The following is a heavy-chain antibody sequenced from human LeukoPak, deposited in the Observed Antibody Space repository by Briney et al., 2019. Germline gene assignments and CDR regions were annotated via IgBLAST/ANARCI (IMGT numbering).Heavy chain of an antibody. J-gene: IGHJ3*02. CDR2: IKQDGSEK. V-gene: IGHV3-7*01. D-gene: IGHD2-21*01. CDR1: GFTFSSYW. CDR3: ARVRGGYCGNAFDI. Sequence: GGSLRLSCAASGFTFSSYWMSWVRQAPGKGLEWVANIKQDGSEKYYVDSVKGRFTISRDNAKNSLYLQMNSLRAEDTAVYYCARVRGGYCGNAFDIWGQGTMVTVSS.